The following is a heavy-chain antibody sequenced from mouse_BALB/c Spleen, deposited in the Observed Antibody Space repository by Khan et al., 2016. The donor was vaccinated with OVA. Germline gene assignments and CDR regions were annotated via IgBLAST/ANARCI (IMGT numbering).Heavy chain of an antibody. CDR2: INPSNDYT. Sequence: VQLQQSGAELARPGASVKMSCKASGYTFTSYTIHWIKKRPGQGLEWIGYINPSNDYTNYNQKFKDKATLTTDKSSTTAYLRLSSLTSDDSAVXNCVRDGAYHRNDDWFAYWGQGTLVTVSA. J-gene: IGHJ3*01. CDR1: GYTFTSYT. D-gene: IGHD2-14*01. CDR3: VRDGAYHRNDDWFAY. V-gene: IGHV1-4*01.